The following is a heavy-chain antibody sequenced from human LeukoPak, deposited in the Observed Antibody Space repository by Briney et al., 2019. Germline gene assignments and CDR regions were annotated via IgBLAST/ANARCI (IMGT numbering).Heavy chain of an antibody. CDR3: AKKTDYDLEFDY. CDR2: IIPIFGTA. Sequence: ASVKVSCKASGGTFSSYAISWVRQAPGQGLEWMGGIIPIFGTANYAQKFQGRVTITADESTSTAYMELSSLRSGDTAVYYCAKKTDYDLEFDYWGQGTLVTVSS. J-gene: IGHJ4*02. CDR1: GGTFSSYA. V-gene: IGHV1-69*01. D-gene: IGHD4-17*01.